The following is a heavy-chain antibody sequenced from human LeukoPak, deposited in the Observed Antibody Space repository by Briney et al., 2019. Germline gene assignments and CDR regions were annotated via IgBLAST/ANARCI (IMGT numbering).Heavy chain of an antibody. J-gene: IGHJ3*02. CDR2: ISYSGTT. CDR1: GGSISSRPYY. CDR3: ARGGDSDAFDI. D-gene: IGHD4-17*01. Sequence: SETLSLTCTVSGGSISSRPYYWGWVRQPPGKGLEWIGTISYSGTTYYNPSLKSRVTISVDTSKNQFSLKLNSVTAADTAVFYCARGGDSDAFDIWGQGTMVTVSS. V-gene: IGHV4-39*01.